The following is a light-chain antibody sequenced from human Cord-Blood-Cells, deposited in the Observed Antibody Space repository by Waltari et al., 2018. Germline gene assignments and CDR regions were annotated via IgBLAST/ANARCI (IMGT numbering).Light chain of an antibody. CDR3: QQYDIMGFI. J-gene: IGKJ5*01. V-gene: IGKV1-33*01. Sequence: DIQMTQSPSSLSASVGDRVTITCQASQDISNYLNWYQQKPGKAPKLLIYDASNLETGVPSRFSGSGSGTDFTFTISSLQPEDIATYYCQQYDIMGFIFGQGTRLEIK. CDR2: DAS. CDR1: QDISNY.